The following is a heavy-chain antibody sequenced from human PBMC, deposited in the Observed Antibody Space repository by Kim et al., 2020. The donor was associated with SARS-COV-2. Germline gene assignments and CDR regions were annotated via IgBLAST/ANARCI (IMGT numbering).Heavy chain of an antibody. CDR3: ARLFSAGPYFEDQ. CDR2: IFYSGTT. CDR1: GGSISSSTYY. D-gene: IGHD2-15*01. V-gene: IGHV4-39*02. J-gene: IGHJ1*01. Sequence: SETLSLTCTVSGGSISSSTYYWGWIRQPPGKGLEWIGSIFYSGTTYYNPSLKSRVTMSVDTSKNHFSLRLSSVTAADTALYYCARLFSAGPYFEDQWGQG.